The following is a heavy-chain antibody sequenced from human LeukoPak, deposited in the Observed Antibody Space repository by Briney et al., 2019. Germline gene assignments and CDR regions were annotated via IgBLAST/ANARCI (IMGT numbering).Heavy chain of an antibody. CDR1: GYTFTGYY. Sequence: SVKVSCKASGYTFTGYYMHWVRQAPGQGLEWMGGIIPMFGAPNYAQRFKGRVTITAGAFTSTVYMELSSLTSDDTAVYYCARDAGGTYRSYYALHVWGQGTTVTVS. V-gene: IGHV1-69*13. CDR3: ARDAGGTYRSYYALHV. J-gene: IGHJ6*02. CDR2: IIPMFGAP. D-gene: IGHD3-16*01.